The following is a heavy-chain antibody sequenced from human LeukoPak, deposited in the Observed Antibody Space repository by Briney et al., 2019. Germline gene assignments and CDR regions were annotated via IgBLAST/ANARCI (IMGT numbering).Heavy chain of an antibody. D-gene: IGHD5-18*01. J-gene: IGHJ4*02. Sequence: PSETLSLTCAVSGGSTSSSNWWSWVRQPPGKGLEWIGEIYHSGSTNYNPSLKSRVTISVDKSKNQFSLKLSSVTAADTAVYYCARTSGYSYGAFDYWGQGTLVTVSS. CDR1: GGSTSSSNW. CDR3: ARTSGYSYGAFDY. CDR2: IYHSGST. V-gene: IGHV4-4*02.